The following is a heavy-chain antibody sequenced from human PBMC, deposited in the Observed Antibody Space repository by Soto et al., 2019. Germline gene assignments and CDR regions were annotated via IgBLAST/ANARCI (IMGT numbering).Heavy chain of an antibody. V-gene: IGHV5-51*01. J-gene: IGHJ6*02. CDR2: IYPGDSDT. D-gene: IGHD3-10*01. CDR1: GYSFSGYW. Sequence: PGESLKISCKGSGYSFSGYWIGWVRQMPGKGLEWMGIIYPGDSDTRYSPSFQGQVTISVDKSISTANLHWNSLKASDTAMYYCARLSYPTQYYYYGMDVWGQGTAVTVSS. CDR3: ARLSYPTQYYYYGMDV.